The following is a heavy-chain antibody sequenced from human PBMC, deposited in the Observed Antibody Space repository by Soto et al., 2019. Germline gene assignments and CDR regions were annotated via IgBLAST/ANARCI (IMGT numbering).Heavy chain of an antibody. CDR1: GFTVSSYA. CDR2: ISYDGSNK. V-gene: IGHV3-30-3*01. J-gene: IGHJ6*02. Sequence: QVQLVESEGGVVQPGRSLRLSCAASGFTVSSYAMDWVRQAPGKGLEWVAVISYDGSNKYYADSVKGRFTISRDTSKNTLYLQMNSLRPEDTAVYYCAKDQRIVVDDNYYPMDVWGQGTTLTVSS. D-gene: IGHD3-22*01. CDR3: AKDQRIVVDDNYYPMDV.